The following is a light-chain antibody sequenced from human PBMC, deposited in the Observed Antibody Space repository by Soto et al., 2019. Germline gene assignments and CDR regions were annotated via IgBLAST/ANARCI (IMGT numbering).Light chain of an antibody. J-gene: IGLJ2*01. CDR2: SNN. Sequence: QSVLTQPPSASGTPGQRVTISCSGSSSNIGSNTVNWYQQLPGTAPKLLIYSNNQRPSGVPDRFSGSKSGTSASLAISVLQSEDEADYYCAAWYDCLNGLYVVFGGGTKLTVL. V-gene: IGLV1-44*01. CDR1: SSNIGSNT. CDR3: AAWYDCLNGLYVV.